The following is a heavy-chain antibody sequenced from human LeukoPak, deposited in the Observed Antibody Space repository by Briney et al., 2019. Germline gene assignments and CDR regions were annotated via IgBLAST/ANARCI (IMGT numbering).Heavy chain of an antibody. V-gene: IGHV4-34*01. D-gene: IGHD3-10*01. CDR1: GGSFSGYY. Sequence: SETLSLTCAVYGGSFSGYYWSWIRQPPGKGLEWIGSIYYSGSTYYNPSLKSRVTISVDTSKNQFSLKLSSVTAADTAVYYCARLEFGEDPGSFDYWGQGTLVTVSS. CDR3: ARLEFGEDPGSFDY. CDR2: IYYSGST. J-gene: IGHJ4*02.